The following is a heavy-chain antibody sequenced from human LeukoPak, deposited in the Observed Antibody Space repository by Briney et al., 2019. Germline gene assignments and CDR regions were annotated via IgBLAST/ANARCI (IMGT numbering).Heavy chain of an antibody. D-gene: IGHD3-10*01. Sequence: SETLSLTCTVSGGSISSSSYYWGWIRQPPGKGLEWIGYIYNSGSTNYNPSLKSRVTISVDTSKNQFSLKLSSVTAADTAVYYCARSDYYGSGHDAFDIWGQGTMVTVSS. CDR1: GGSISSSSYY. V-gene: IGHV4-61*05. J-gene: IGHJ3*02. CDR3: ARSDYYGSGHDAFDI. CDR2: IYNSGST.